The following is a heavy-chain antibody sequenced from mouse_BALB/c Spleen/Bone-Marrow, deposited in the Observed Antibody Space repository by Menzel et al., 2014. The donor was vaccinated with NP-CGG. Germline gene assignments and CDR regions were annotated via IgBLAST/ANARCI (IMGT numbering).Heavy chain of an antibody. V-gene: IGHV7-3*02. Sequence: EVQLVESRGGLVQPGGSLRLSCATSGFTFTDYYMGWVRQPPGKALEWLGFIRNKANGYTTEYSASVKGRFTISRDNSQSILYLQMNTLRAEDSATYYCARVTTAWFAYWGQGTLVTVSA. CDR3: ARVTTAWFAY. D-gene: IGHD1-1*01. CDR2: IRNKANGYTT. J-gene: IGHJ3*01. CDR1: GFTFTDYY.